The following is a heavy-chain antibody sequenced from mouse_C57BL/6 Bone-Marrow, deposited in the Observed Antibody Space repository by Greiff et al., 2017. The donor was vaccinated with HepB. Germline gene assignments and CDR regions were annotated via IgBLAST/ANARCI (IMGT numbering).Heavy chain of an antibody. CDR3: AKADYGNYFDY. CDR1: GFSLTSYG. V-gene: IGHV2-5*01. J-gene: IGHJ2*01. Sequence: QVQLKQSGPGLVQPSQSLSITCTVSGFSLTSYGVHWVRQSPGKGLEWLGVIWRGGSTDYNAAFMSRLSINKDNSKSQVFFKMNSLQADDTAIYYCAKADYGNYFDYWGQGTTLTVSS. D-gene: IGHD2-1*01. CDR2: IWRGGST.